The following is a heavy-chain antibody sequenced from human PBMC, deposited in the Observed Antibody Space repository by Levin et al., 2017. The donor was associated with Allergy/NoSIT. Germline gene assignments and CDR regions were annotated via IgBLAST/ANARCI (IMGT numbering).Heavy chain of an antibody. D-gene: IGHD6-13*01. V-gene: IGHV3-21*01. Sequence: GGSLRLSCVGSGFALSSYSMNWVRQAPGKGLEWVSSISSGSTYTHYADSLKGRFTISRDNAENSLYLEVNSLRADDTAMYYCTRDAYSSSSFDYWGQGTLVTVSS. CDR2: ISSGSTYT. J-gene: IGHJ4*02. CDR1: GFALSSYS. CDR3: TRDAYSSSSFDY.